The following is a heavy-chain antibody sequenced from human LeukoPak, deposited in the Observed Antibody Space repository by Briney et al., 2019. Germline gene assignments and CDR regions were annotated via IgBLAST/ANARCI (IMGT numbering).Heavy chain of an antibody. J-gene: IGHJ4*02. D-gene: IGHD3-9*01. CDR2: IKQDGSEK. CDR3: ARGQTWYYDILTGYYNSDY. CDR1: GFTFSSYW. V-gene: IGHV3-7*01. Sequence: GGSLRLSCAASGFTFSSYWMSWVRQAPGKGLEWVANIKQDGSEKYYVDSVKGRFTISRDNAKNSLYLQMNSLRAEDTAVYYCARGQTWYYDILTGYYNSDYWGQGTLVTVSS.